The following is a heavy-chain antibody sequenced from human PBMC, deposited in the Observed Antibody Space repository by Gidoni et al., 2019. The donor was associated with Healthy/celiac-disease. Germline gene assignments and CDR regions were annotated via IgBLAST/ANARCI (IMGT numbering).Heavy chain of an antibody. CDR3: AHRIYGDPNLI. J-gene: IGHJ3*02. CDR2: IYWNDDK. CDR1: GFSLSTSGVG. D-gene: IGHD4-17*01. Sequence: QITLKESGPTLVTPTQTLTLNCTFSGFSLSTSGVGVGWFRQPPGKALEWLALIYWNDDKRYSPSLKSRLTITKDTSKNQVVLTMTNMDPVDTATYYCAHRIYGDPNLIWGQGTMVTVSS. V-gene: IGHV2-5*01.